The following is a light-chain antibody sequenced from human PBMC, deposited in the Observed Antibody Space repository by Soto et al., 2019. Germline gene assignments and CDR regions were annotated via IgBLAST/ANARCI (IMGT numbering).Light chain of an antibody. CDR2: AAS. CDR3: QQVNNYLSNT. J-gene: IGKJ5*01. Sequence: DIQLTQSPSLLSASLGDRVTITCRASQDIRNYLVWYQQKPGAAPKLLIYAASTLQNGVPSRFSGSGSGTEFTLTISSLQPEDFATYYCQQVNNYLSNTFGQGTRLEI. V-gene: IGKV1-9*01. CDR1: QDIRNY.